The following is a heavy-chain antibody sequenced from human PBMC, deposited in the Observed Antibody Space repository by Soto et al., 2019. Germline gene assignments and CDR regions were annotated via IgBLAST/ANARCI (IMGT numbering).Heavy chain of an antibody. J-gene: IGHJ5*02. CDR1: GDSVSSNSAA. Sequence: SQTLSLTCAISGDSVSSNSAAWNWIRQSPSRGLEWLGRTYYRSKWYNDYAVSVKSRITINPDTSKNQFSLQLNSVTPEDTAVYYCALSLAAAGTGWFDPWGQGTLVTVS. D-gene: IGHD6-13*01. CDR2: TYYRSKWYN. CDR3: ALSLAAAGTGWFDP. V-gene: IGHV6-1*01.